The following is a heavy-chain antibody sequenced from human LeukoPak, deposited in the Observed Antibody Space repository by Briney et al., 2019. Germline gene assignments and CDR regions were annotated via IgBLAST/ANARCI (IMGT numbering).Heavy chain of an antibody. V-gene: IGHV3-30*02. Sequence: GGSLRLSCAASGFTFSSYAMHWVRQAPGKGLEWVAFIRYDGTKKYYADSVKGRFTISGDNSKNTLYLQMKSLRAEDTAVYYCAKIGQYSYGEGLFDYWGQGTLVTVSS. J-gene: IGHJ4*02. CDR3: AKIGQYSYGEGLFDY. CDR2: IRYDGTKK. CDR1: GFTFSSYA. D-gene: IGHD5-18*01.